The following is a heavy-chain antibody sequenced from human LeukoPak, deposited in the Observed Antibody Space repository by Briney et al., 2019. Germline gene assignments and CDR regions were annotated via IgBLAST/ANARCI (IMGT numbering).Heavy chain of an antibody. V-gene: IGHV3-23*01. CDR2: IRRSGGAT. Sequence: AVSLSLSCAASGFTFSSYAMSWVRQTPGKGLEWVSGIRRSGGATYYADSVKGRFTISRDNSKNTVYPQMNSLRADDTAVYYCAKDEEGGSRGGPFDYWGQGTLVTVSS. CDR1: GFTFSSYA. D-gene: IGHD1-26*01. J-gene: IGHJ4*02. CDR3: AKDEEGGSRGGPFDY.